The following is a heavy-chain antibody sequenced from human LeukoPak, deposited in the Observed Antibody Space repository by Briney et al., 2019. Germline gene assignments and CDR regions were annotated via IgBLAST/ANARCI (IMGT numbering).Heavy chain of an antibody. Sequence: PGGSLRLSCAASGFTFSSYGMHWVRQAPGKGLEWVAVISYDGSNIYYADFVKGRFTISRDNSKNTLYLQMNSLRAEDTAVYYCAKAPAPYFDYWGQGTLVTVSS. CDR3: AKAPAPYFDY. J-gene: IGHJ4*02. CDR1: GFTFSSYG. V-gene: IGHV3-30*18. CDR2: ISYDGSNI.